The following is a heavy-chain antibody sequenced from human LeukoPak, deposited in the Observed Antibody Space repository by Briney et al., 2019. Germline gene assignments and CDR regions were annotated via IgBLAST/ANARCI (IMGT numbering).Heavy chain of an antibody. CDR1: GFTFSSYW. V-gene: IGHV3-74*01. D-gene: IGHD5-18*01. CDR2: INTDRSST. J-gene: IGHJ6*02. Sequence: GGSLRLSCAASGFTFSSYWMHWVRQAPGKGLVWVSRINTDRSSTSYADSVKGRFTISRDNAKNSLYLQMKSLRVEDSAVYFCAGFPGYSYGDLSYYGLRVWGQGTTVTVSS. CDR3: AGFPGYSYGDLSYYGLRV.